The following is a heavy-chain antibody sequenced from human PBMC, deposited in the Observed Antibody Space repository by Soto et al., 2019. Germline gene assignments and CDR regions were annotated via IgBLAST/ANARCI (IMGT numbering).Heavy chain of an antibody. CDR1: GFTSSSYS. V-gene: IGHV3-21*01. D-gene: IGHD1-1*01. CDR2: ISSSSSYI. J-gene: IGHJ6*02. CDR3: ARVATTGTTSRYYAMDV. Sequence: EVQLVESGGGLVKPGGSLRLSCAASGFTSSSYSMNWVRQAPGKGLEWVSSISSSSSYIYYADSVKGRFTISRDNAKNSLYLQMNSLRAEDTAMYYCARVATTGTTSRYYAMDVWGQGTTVTVSS.